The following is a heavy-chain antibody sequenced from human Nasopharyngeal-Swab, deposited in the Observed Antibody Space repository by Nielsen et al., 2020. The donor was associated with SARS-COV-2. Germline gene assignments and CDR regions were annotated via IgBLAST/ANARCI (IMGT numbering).Heavy chain of an antibody. Sequence: WIRQPPGEGLEWVSGISWNSGSIGYADSVKGRFTISRANAKNSLYLQMNSLRAEDTALYYCAKVLGPMVRGVIGYFDYWGQGTLVTVSS. CDR3: AKVLGPMVRGVIGYFDY. D-gene: IGHD3-10*01. CDR2: ISWNSGSI. J-gene: IGHJ4*02. V-gene: IGHV3-9*01.